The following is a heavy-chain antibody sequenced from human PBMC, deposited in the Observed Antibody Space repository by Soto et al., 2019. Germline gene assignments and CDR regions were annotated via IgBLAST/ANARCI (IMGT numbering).Heavy chain of an antibody. V-gene: IGHV1-69*08. J-gene: IGHJ4*02. CDR2: IIPILGIA. D-gene: IGHD6-19*01. CDR3: ARDPRGAEQWLVPDY. CDR1: GGTFSSYT. Sequence: QVQLVQSGAEVKKPGSSVKVSCKASGGTFSSYTISWVRQAPGQGLEWMGRIIPILGIANYAQKFQGRVTITADKSTSTAYMELSSLRSEDTAVYYCARDPRGAEQWLVPDYWGQGTLVTVSS.